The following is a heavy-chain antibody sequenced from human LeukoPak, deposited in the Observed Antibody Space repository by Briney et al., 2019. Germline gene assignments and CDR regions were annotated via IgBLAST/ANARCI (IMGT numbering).Heavy chain of an antibody. CDR3: ARDTSEEYQLLYNWFDP. D-gene: IGHD2-2*02. Sequence: SETLSLACTVSGYSISSGYYWGWIRPPPGKGLEGIGTIYHSGSTYYNPSLKSRVTISVDTSKNQFSLKLSSVTAADTAVYYCARDTSEEYQLLYNWFDPWGQGTLVTVSS. J-gene: IGHJ5*02. CDR1: GYSISSGYY. V-gene: IGHV4-38-2*02. CDR2: IYHSGST.